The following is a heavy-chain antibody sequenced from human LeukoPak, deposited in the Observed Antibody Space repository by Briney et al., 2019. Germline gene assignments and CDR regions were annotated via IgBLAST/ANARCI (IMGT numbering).Heavy chain of an antibody. Sequence: GGSLRLSCAASGFTFSSYGMHWVRQAPGKGLEWVAFIRYDGSNKYYADSVKGGFTISRDNSKSTLSLQMNSLRAEDTAIYYCATYRQVLLPFESWGQGTLVTVSS. CDR2: IRYDGSNK. J-gene: IGHJ4*02. V-gene: IGHV3-30*02. CDR3: ATYRQVLLPFES. D-gene: IGHD2-8*02. CDR1: GFTFSSYG.